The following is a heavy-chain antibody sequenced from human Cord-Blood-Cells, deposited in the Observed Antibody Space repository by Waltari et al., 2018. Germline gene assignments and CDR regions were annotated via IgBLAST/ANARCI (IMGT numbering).Heavy chain of an antibody. CDR1: GFPFRDHY. V-gene: IGHV3-72*01. J-gene: IGHJ6*02. Sequence: EVQLVESGGGLVQPGGSLRLSCEASGFPFRDHYMDWVRQAPGKGLEWVGRTRNKANSYTTEYAASVKGRFTISRDDSKNSLYLQMNSLKTEDTAVYYCADLGHYYGMDVWGQGTTVTVSS. CDR3: ADLGHYYGMDV. CDR2: TRNKANSYTT.